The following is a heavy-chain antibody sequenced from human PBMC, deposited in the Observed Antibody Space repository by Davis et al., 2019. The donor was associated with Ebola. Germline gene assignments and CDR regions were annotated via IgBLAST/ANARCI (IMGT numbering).Heavy chain of an antibody. J-gene: IGHJ4*02. CDR1: GGSISSSSYY. D-gene: IGHD5-12*01. Sequence: SETLSLTCTVSGGSISSSSYYWGWIRQPPGKGLEWTGSIYYSGSTYYNPSLKSRVTISVDTSKNQFSLKLSSVTAADTAVYYCARRRIVATTHFDYWGQGTLVTVSS. CDR2: IYYSGST. V-gene: IGHV4-39*07. CDR3: ARRRIVATTHFDY.